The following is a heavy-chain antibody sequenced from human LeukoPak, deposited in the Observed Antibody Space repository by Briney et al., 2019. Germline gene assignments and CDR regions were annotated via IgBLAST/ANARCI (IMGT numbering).Heavy chain of an antibody. CDR2: IYSGGST. CDR1: GFTVSSNY. Sequence: PGGSLRLSCAASGFTVSSNYMSWVRQAPGKGLEWVSVIYSGGSTYYADSVKGRFTISRHNSKNTLYLQMNSLGAEDTAVYYCARDQSQGFDAFDIWGQGTMVTVSS. CDR3: ARDQSQGFDAFDI. V-gene: IGHV3-53*04. J-gene: IGHJ3*02.